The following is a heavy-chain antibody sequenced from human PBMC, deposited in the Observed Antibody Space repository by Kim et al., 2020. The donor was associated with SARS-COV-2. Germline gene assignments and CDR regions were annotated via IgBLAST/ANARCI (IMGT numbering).Heavy chain of an antibody. D-gene: IGHD6-13*01. CDR3: ARAEAAVKYYFDY. Sequence: YAQKFQGRVTITADKSTSTAYMELSSLRSEDTAVYYCARAEAAVKYYFDYWGQGTLVTVSS. V-gene: IGHV1-69*04. J-gene: IGHJ4*02.